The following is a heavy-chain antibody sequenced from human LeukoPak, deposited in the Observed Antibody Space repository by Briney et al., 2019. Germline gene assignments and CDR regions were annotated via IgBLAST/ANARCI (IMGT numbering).Heavy chain of an antibody. CDR2: IYYSGST. D-gene: IGHD6-13*01. CDR1: GGSISSSSYY. J-gene: IGHJ5*02. Sequence: SETLSLTCTVSGGSISSSSYYWGWIRQPPGRGLEWIGSIYYSGSTYYNPSLKSRVTISVDTSKNQFSLKLSPVTAADTAVYYCARDSRSSWSYNWFDPWGQGTLVTVSS. V-gene: IGHV4-39*07. CDR3: ARDSRSSWSYNWFDP.